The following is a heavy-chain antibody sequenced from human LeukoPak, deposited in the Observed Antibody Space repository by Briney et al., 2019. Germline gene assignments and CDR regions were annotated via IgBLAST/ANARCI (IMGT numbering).Heavy chain of an antibody. V-gene: IGHV3-30*18. D-gene: IGHD3-3*01. CDR3: AKDHSTYDFWSGYSAGWFDP. CDR2: ISYDGSNK. Sequence: GGSLRLSCAASGFTFSSYGMHWVRQAPGKGLEWVAVISYDGSNKYYADSVKGRFTISRDNSKNTLCLQMNSLRAEDTAVYYCAKDHSTYDFWSGYSAGWFDPWGQGTLVTVSS. CDR1: GFTFSSYG. J-gene: IGHJ5*02.